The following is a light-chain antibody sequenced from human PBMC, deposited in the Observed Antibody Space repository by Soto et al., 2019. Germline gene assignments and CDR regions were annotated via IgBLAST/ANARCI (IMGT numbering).Light chain of an antibody. V-gene: IGLV2-14*01. J-gene: IGLJ2*01. CDR1: SSDVGGFNY. CDR3: SSYTSTSTVV. Sequence: QSALTQPASVSGSPGQSITISCTGTSSDVGGFNYVSWYQQHPGKAPKLMIYEVNNRPSGVSKHFSGSKSGNTASLTISGLQAEDEADYSCSSYTSTSTVVFGGGTKLTVL. CDR2: EVN.